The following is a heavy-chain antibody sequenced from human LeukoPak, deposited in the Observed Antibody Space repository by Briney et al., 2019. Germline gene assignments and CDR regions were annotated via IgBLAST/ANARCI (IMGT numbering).Heavy chain of an antibody. V-gene: IGHV1-18*01. D-gene: IGHD4-23*01. Sequence: ASVKVSCKTSGYIFTSYGISWVRQAPGQGLEWMGWISAYNGNTNYAQKLQGRVTMTTDTSTSTAYMELRSLRSDDTAVYYCARAGTPYDYGGPRDAFDIWGQGTMVTVSS. CDR3: ARAGTPYDYGGPRDAFDI. CDR1: GYIFTSYG. CDR2: ISAYNGNT. J-gene: IGHJ3*02.